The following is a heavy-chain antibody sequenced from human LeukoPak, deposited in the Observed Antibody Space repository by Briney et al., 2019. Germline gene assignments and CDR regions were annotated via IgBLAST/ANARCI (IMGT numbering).Heavy chain of an antibody. J-gene: IGHJ4*02. CDR2: ISYDGSNK. Sequence: GGSLRLSCAASGFTFSSYGMHWVRQAPGKGLEWVAVISYDGSNKYYADSVKGRFAISRDNSKNTLYLQMNSLRAEDTAVYYCAKDLRRYSGYDAAIDYWGQGTLVTVSS. D-gene: IGHD5-12*01. CDR1: GFTFSSYG. V-gene: IGHV3-30*18. CDR3: AKDLRRYSGYDAAIDY.